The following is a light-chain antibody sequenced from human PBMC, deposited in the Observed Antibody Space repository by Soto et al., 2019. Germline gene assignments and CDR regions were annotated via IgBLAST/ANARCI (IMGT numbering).Light chain of an antibody. CDR1: SSNIGAGYD. CDR2: GNS. V-gene: IGLV1-40*01. CDR3: XXYDSSLSGSV. J-gene: IGLJ2*01. Sequence: QSVLTQPPSVSGAPGQRVTISCTGSSSNIGAGYDVHWYQQLPGTAPKLLIYGNSNRPSGVPDRFSGSKSGTSASLAITGLQAEDEADYYCXXYDSSLSGSVXGGGTKLTVL.